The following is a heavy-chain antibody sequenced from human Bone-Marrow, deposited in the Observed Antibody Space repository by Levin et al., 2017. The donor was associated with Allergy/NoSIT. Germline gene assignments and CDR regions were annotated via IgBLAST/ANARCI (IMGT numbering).Heavy chain of an antibody. CDR2: IKQDGSEK. CDR3: ARDHDAFDI. V-gene: IGHV3-7*01. J-gene: IGHJ3*02. CDR1: GFTFSSYW. Sequence: GESLKISCAASGFTFSSYWMSWVRQAPGKGLEWVANIKQDGSEKYYVDSVKGRFTISRDNAKNSLYLQMNSLRAEDTAVYYCARDHDAFDIWGQGTMVTVSS.